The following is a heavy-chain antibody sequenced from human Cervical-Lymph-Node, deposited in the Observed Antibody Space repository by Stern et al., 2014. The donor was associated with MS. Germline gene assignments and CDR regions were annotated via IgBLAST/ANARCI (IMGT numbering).Heavy chain of an antibody. V-gene: IGHV4-31*03. CDR2: IYYSGST. J-gene: IGHJ5*02. D-gene: IGHD5-12*01. CDR3: ARLKSGYVVGGGWFDP. Sequence: VQLVQSGPGLVKPSQTLSLTCTVSGGSISSGGYYWSWIRQHPGKGLEWLGYIYYSGSTYYNPSLKSRVTISVDTSKNQFSLKLSSVTAADTAVYYCARLKSGYVVGGGWFDPWGQGTLVTVSS. CDR1: GGSISSGGYY.